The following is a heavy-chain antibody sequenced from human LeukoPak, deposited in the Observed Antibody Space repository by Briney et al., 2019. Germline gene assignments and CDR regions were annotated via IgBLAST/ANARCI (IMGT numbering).Heavy chain of an antibody. CDR2: ISGSGGST. J-gene: IGHJ4*02. D-gene: IGHD3-9*01. CDR3: AKDLYRYFDCVLDY. CDR1: GFTFSSYA. V-gene: IGHV3-23*01. Sequence: GGSLRLSCAASGFTFSSYAMSWVRQAPGKGLEWVSAISGSGGSTYYADSVKGRFTISRDNSKNTLYLQMNSLRAEGTAVYYCAKDLYRYFDCVLDYWGQGTLVTVSS.